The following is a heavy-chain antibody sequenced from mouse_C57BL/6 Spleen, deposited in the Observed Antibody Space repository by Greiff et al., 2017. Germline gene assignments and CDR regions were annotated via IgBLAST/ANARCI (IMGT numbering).Heavy chain of an antibody. D-gene: IGHD2-2*01. J-gene: IGHJ3*01. V-gene: IGHV3-6*01. Sequence: ESGPGLVKPSQSLSLSCSASGYSFTSGYYCYWIRRFPGNHLEWRGYIRYDGSNNYNQSLKNRISFTRDTSQNQFFRKMNSVTTDDTATYDSAREYYCGYDLAGWAYWGQGTLVTVSA. CDR3: AREYYCGYDLAGWAY. CDR2: IRYDGSN. CDR1: GYSFTSGYY.